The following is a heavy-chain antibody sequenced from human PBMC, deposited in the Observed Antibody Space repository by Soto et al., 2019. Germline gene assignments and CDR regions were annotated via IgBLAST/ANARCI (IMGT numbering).Heavy chain of an antibody. Sequence: PSETLSLTCTVSGGSISSYYWSWIRQPPGKGLEWIGYIYYSGSTNYNPSLKSRVTISVDTSKNQFSLKLSPVTAADTAVYYCARRGITYSTYCSGGSCYSSSYGMDVWGQGITVTVSS. D-gene: IGHD2-15*01. CDR1: GGSISSYY. V-gene: IGHV4-59*01. CDR3: ARRGITYSTYCSGGSCYSSSYGMDV. CDR2: IYYSGST. J-gene: IGHJ6*02.